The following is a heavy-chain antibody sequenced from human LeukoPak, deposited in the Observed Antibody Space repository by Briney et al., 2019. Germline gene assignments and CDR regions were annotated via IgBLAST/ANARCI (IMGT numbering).Heavy chain of an antibody. J-gene: IGHJ4*02. Sequence: SETLSLTCAVYGGSFSGYYWSWIRQPPGKGLEWIGETNHSGSTNYNPSLKSRVTISVDTSKNQFSLKLSSVTAADTAVYYCAGISYNWNDLLAPDWGQGTLVTVSS. CDR2: TNHSGST. CDR1: GGSFSGYY. V-gene: IGHV4-34*01. D-gene: IGHD1-20*01. CDR3: AGISYNWNDLLAPD.